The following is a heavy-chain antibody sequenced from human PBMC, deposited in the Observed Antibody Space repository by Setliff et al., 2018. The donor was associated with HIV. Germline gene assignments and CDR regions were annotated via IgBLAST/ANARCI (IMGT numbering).Heavy chain of an antibody. V-gene: IGHV4-59*11. CDR1: GGSISSHY. Sequence: PSETLSLTCTVSGGSISSHYWSWIRLPPGKGLEWIGSIYYSGSTNYNPSLESRVSISVDTSKNQFSLRLSSVTAADTAVYYCAREEDYNFWSGYDWFDPWGQGTTVTVSS. D-gene: IGHD3-3*01. CDR2: IYYSGST. CDR3: AREEDYNFWSGYDWFDP. J-gene: IGHJ5*01.